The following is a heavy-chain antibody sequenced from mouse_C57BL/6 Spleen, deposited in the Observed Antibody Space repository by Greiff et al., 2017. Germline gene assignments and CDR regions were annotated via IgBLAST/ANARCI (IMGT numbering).Heavy chain of an antibody. CDR1: GFNINDYY. J-gene: IGHJ2*02. D-gene: IGHD2-4*01. Sequence: EVQLQQSGAELVRPGASVKMSCKASGFNINDYYMHWVKQRPEQGLEWIGTIDPEDGDTDYDPKFQGKATMTADTSSNTAYLQLSSLTAEDTAFYYSTTWRLRRDFDYWGQGTSLTVSS. CDR3: TTWRLRRDFDY. V-gene: IGHV14-1*01. CDR2: IDPEDGDT.